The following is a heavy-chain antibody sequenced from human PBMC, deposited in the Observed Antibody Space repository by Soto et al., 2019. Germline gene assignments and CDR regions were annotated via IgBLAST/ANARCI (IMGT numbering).Heavy chain of an antibody. D-gene: IGHD4-17*01. J-gene: IGHJ4*01. CDR3: ARSDYGEFDY. V-gene: IGHV4-59*01. Sequence: QVQLQESGPGLVKPSETLSLTCTVSGGSIRNYFWNWIRQPPGQGLEWIAYIHFGGSTNYNPSLKSRVTISVDTSKNQFSLKLTSVTAADTAVYYCARSDYGEFDYWGQGTLVTVSS. CDR2: IHFGGST. CDR1: GGSIRNYF.